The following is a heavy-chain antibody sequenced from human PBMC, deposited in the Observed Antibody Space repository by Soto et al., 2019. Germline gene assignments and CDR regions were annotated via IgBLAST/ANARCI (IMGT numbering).Heavy chain of an antibody. J-gene: IGHJ6*02. CDR1: GFTFSSYA. D-gene: IGHD6-13*01. CDR3: ARAKGIAAIPHYYYYGMDV. CDR2: ISYDGSNK. V-gene: IGHV3-30-3*01. Sequence: GESLKISCAASGFTFSSYAMHWVRQAPGKGLEWVAVISYDGSNKYYADSVKGRFTISRDNSKNTLYLQMNSLRAEDTAVYYCARAKGIAAIPHYYYYGMDVWGQGTTVTVSS.